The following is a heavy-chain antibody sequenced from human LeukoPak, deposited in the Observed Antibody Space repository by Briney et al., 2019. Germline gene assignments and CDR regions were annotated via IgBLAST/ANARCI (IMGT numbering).Heavy chain of an antibody. CDR3: ARLNYDILTGYSETTDY. D-gene: IGHD3-9*01. CDR1: GYTFTSYG. CDR2: ISAYNGNT. J-gene: IGHJ4*02. V-gene: IGHV1-18*01. Sequence: ASVKVSCKASGYTFTSYGISWVRQAPGQALEWMGWISAYNGNTNYAQKLQGRVTMTTDTSTSTAYMELRSLRSDDTAVYYCARLNYDILTGYSETTDYWGQGTLVTVSS.